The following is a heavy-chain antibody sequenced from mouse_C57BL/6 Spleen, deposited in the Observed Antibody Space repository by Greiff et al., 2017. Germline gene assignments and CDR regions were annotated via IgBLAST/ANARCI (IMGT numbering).Heavy chain of an antibody. CDR1: GYAFSSYW. CDR3: ARKDYEVSSPYYYAMDY. CDR2: IYPGDGDA. V-gene: IGHV1-80*01. J-gene: IGHJ4*01. Sequence: QVQLQQSGAELVKPGASVKISCKASGYAFSSYWMNWVKQRPGKGLEWIGQIYPGDGDANYNGKFKGKATLTADKSSSTAYMQLSSLTSEDSAVYFCARKDYEVSSPYYYAMDYWGQGTSVTVSS. D-gene: IGHD1-1*01.